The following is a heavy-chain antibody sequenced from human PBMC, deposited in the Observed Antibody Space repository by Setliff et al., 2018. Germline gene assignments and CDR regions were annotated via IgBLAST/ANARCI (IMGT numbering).Heavy chain of an antibody. D-gene: IGHD4-17*01. CDR2: INHSGSS. CDR3: ARYGTEYGDYEIPGDV. J-gene: IGHJ6*04. V-gene: IGHV4-34*01. CDR1: GGSFSAYY. Sequence: SETLSLTCAVYGGSFSAYYWTWIRQPPGKGLEWIGEINHSGSSNNNPSLKGRVSISVDTSKKQFYLKLTSVTAADTAVYYCARYGTEYGDYEIPGDVWGKGTTVTVSS.